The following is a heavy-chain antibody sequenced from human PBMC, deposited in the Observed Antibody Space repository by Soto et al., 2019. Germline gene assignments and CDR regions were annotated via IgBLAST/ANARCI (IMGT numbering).Heavy chain of an antibody. CDR3: ARSGYIPRGYYGMDV. CDR1: GFTFSSYG. Sequence: LRLSCAASGFTFSSYGMHWVRQAPGKGLEWVAVIWYDGSNKYYADSVKGRFTISRDNSKNTLYLQMNSLRAEDTAVYYCARSGYIPRGYYGMDVWGQGTTVTVSS. D-gene: IGHD3-3*01. J-gene: IGHJ6*02. V-gene: IGHV3-33*01. CDR2: IWYDGSNK.